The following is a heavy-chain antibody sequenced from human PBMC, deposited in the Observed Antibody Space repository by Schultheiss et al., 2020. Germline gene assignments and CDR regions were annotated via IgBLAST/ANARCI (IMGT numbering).Heavy chain of an antibody. Sequence: SETLSLTCTVSGGSISSGSYYWSWIRQPAGKGLEWIGYIYHSGSTYYNPSLKSRVTISVDRSKNQFSLKLSSVTAADTAVYYCARKGADYDFWSGYRPRYYYGMDVWGQGTTVTVSS. CDR3: ARKGADYDFWSGYRPRYYYGMDV. V-gene: IGHV4-61*10. CDR2: IYHSGST. D-gene: IGHD3-3*01. J-gene: IGHJ6*02. CDR1: GGSISSGSYY.